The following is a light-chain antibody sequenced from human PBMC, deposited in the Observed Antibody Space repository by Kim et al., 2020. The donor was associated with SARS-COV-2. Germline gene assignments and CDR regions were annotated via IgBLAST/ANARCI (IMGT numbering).Light chain of an antibody. V-gene: IGLV3-19*01. J-gene: IGLJ2*01. CDR1: SLRSYY. Sequence: SSELTQDPAVSVALGQTARITCQGDSLRSYYASWYQQKPGQAPVLVIYGKNNRPSGIPDRFSGSSSGNTASLTITGAQAEDEADYYCNSRDSSGNQLVFGGGTQLTVL. CDR2: GKN. CDR3: NSRDSSGNQLV.